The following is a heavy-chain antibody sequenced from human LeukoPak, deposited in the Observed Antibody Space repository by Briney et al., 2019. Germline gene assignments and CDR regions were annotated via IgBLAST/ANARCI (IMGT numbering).Heavy chain of an antibody. CDR1: GYTFTGYY. CDR3: ARALVRLSSSWYLGY. D-gene: IGHD6-13*01. J-gene: IGHJ4*02. Sequence: ASVKVSCKASGYTFTGYYMHWVRQAPGQGLKWMGWINPNSGGTNYAQKFQGRVTMTRDTSISTAYMELSRLRSDDTAVYYCARALVRLSSSWYLGYWGQGTLVTVSS. CDR2: INPNSGGT. V-gene: IGHV1-2*02.